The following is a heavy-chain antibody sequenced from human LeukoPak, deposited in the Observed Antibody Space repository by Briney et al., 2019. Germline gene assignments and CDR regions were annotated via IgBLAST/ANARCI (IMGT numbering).Heavy chain of an antibody. J-gene: IGHJ5*02. CDR3: ARDFINYGGIAVAGTGWFDP. CDR2: LYHSGST. V-gene: IGHV4-38-2*02. CDR1: GYSTSSAYY. Sequence: PSETLSLTCTVSGYSTSSAYYWGWIRQPPGKGLEGIERLYHSGSTYYNPSLKSRVTLSVDTSNSQFSMKMTYVTVADTAAYDWARDFINYGGIAVAGTGWFDPWCRGTLVIVSS. D-gene: IGHD6-19*01.